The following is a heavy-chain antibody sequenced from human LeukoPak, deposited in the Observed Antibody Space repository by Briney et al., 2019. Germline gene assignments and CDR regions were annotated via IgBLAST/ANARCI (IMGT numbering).Heavy chain of an antibody. CDR2: IYYSGST. Sequence: SETLSLTCTVSGGSISSYYWSWIRQPPGKGLEWIGYIYYSGSTNYNPSLKSRVTISVDTSKNQFSLKLSSVTAADTAVYYCARGMSAYYDFWSGYYAPPPDYYYYMDVWGKGTTVTVSS. J-gene: IGHJ6*03. V-gene: IGHV4-59*01. CDR3: ARGMSAYYDFWSGYYAPPPDYYYYMDV. CDR1: GGSISSYY. D-gene: IGHD3-3*01.